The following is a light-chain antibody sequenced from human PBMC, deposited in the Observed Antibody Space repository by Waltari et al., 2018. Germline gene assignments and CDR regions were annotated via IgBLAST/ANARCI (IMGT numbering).Light chain of an antibody. J-gene: IGKJ5*01. V-gene: IGKV1-39*01. CDR2: AAS. CDR1: QSISTY. CDR3: QQSYSAPVT. Sequence: DIQMTQSPSSLSASVGDRVTISCRASQSISTYLHWYQQKPGKAPKLLIYAASNLQSGVPSRFSGSGSGTDFTLTIRSLQPEDFATYFCQQSYSAPVTFGQGTRLEI.